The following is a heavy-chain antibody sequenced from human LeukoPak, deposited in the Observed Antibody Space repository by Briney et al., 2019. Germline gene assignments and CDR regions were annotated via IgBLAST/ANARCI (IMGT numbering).Heavy chain of an antibody. Sequence: PSETLSLTCAVYGGSFSGYYWSWIRQPPGKGLEWIGEINHSGSTNYNPSLKSRVTISVDTSKNQFSLKLSSVTAADTAVYYCAREQRPGAPFHWGQGTLVTVSS. V-gene: IGHV4-34*01. CDR1: GGSFSGYY. D-gene: IGHD1-26*01. CDR3: AREQRPGAPFH. CDR2: INHSGST. J-gene: IGHJ4*02.